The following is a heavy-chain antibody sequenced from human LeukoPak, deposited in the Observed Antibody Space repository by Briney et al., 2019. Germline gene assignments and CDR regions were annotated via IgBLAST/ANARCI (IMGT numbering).Heavy chain of an antibody. V-gene: IGHV3-30*18. J-gene: IGHJ4*02. D-gene: IGHD4-23*01. CDR1: GFTFSSYG. Sequence: GGTLRLSCAASGFTFSSYGMHWVRQAPGKGLEWVAVISYDGSNKYYADSVKGRFTISRDNSKNTLYLQMNSLRAEDTAVYYCANLLRWEPYWGQGTLVTVSS. CDR2: ISYDGSNK. CDR3: ANLLRWEPY.